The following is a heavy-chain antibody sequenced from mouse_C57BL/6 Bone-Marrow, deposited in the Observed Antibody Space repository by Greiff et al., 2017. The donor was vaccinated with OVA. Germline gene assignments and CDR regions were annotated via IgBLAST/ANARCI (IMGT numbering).Heavy chain of an antibody. J-gene: IGHJ1*03. V-gene: IGHV1-54*01. CDR2: INHGSGGN. CDR3: ARGAITTVVAKNFDV. CDR1: GYAFTNYL. Sequence: VQLQESGAELVRPGTSVKVSCKASGYAFTNYLIEWVKQRPGQGLEWIGVINHGSGGNNYNEKFKGKAKLTADKSSSTAYMQLSSLTSEDSAVYFCARGAITTVVAKNFDVWGTGTTVTVSS. D-gene: IGHD1-1*01.